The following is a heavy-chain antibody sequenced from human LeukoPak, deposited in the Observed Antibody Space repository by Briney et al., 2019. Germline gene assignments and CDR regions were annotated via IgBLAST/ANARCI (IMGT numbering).Heavy chain of an antibody. J-gene: IGHJ4*02. CDR3: AKDSGYFDY. V-gene: IGHV3-30*02. CDR1: GFTFSNYV. Sequence: GGSLRLSCAASGFTFSNYVINWVRQAPGKGLEWVAVIWYDGSDKYYADSVKGRFTISRDNSKNTLYLQMNSLRAEDTAVYYCAKDSGYFDYWGQGTLVTVSS. CDR2: IWYDGSDK.